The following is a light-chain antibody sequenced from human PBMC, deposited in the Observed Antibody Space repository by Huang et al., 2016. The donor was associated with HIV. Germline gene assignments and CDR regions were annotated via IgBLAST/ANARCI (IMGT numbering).Light chain of an antibody. Sequence: EFVLTQSPGTLSLSPGERATLSCRASQNIRNNYLAWYQQKPGQAPRLLIFGAFNRASGTPDRFSGSESGTDFTLAIGGLEPEDFATYYCQQYGDSPRTFGQGTKLEIK. CDR1: QNIRNNY. V-gene: IGKV3-20*01. CDR2: GAF. CDR3: QQYGDSPRT. J-gene: IGKJ2*01.